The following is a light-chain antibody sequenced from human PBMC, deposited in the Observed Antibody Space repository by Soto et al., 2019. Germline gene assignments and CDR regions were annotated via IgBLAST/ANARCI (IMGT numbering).Light chain of an antibody. Sequence: DVQLTQFPSSLSASVGDSVTITCRASQGISNRLAWFQQIPGKAPKSLIYGASSLHSGVPSKFSGSGSGTDFTLTISSLQPEYFATYYCLQYNTFPFTFGPGTKVDV. V-gene: IGKV1-16*02. CDR3: LQYNTFPFT. CDR1: QGISNR. J-gene: IGKJ3*01. CDR2: GAS.